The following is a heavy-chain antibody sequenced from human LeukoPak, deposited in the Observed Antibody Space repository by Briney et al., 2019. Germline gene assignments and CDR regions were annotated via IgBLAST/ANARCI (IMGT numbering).Heavy chain of an antibody. D-gene: IGHD1-7*01. J-gene: IGHJ4*02. CDR2: VSYDGRTK. Sequence: GGSLRLSCAASGFTFSNYGMHWVRQAPGKGLEWVAVVSYDGRTKYYADSVKGRFTISRDNSKNTLSLQMNSLRTEDTAMYYCAKGSNSNYGGLFDYWGQGTLVTVSS. V-gene: IGHV3-30*18. CDR3: AKGSNSNYGGLFDY. CDR1: GFTFSNYG.